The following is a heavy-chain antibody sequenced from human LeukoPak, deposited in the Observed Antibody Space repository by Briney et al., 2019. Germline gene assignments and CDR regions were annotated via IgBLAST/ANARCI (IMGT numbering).Heavy chain of an antibody. CDR2: ISYDGSNK. CDR1: GFTFSSYG. Sequence: GRSLRLSCAASGFTFSSYGMHWVRQAPGKGLEWVAVISYDGSNKYYADSVKGRFTISRDNSKNTLYLQMNSLRAEDTAVYYCAKATSSGYYYPSDYWGQGTLVTVSS. D-gene: IGHD3-22*01. V-gene: IGHV3-30*18. CDR3: AKATSSGYYYPSDY. J-gene: IGHJ4*02.